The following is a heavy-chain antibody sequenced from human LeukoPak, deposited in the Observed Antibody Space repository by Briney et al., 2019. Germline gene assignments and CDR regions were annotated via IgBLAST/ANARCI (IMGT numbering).Heavy chain of an antibody. J-gene: IGHJ4*02. V-gene: IGHV3-23*01. D-gene: IGHD3/OR15-3a*01. CDR2: ISGSGANT. Sequence: GRSLRLSCAGSGFIFKTYALSWVRQAPGKGLEWVSAISGSGANTDYAHFVKGRFVISSDNSKSTLYLQMNSRRAEDTAVYYWANGLLPTWTPAVRGQGTPVTVSS. CDR1: GFIFKTYA. CDR3: ANGLLPTWTPAV.